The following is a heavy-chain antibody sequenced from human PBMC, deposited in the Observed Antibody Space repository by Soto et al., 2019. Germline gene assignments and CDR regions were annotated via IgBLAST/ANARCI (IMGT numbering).Heavy chain of an antibody. D-gene: IGHD1-26*01. J-gene: IGHJ3*02. Sequence: GGSLRLSCAASGFTFSSYAMHWVRQAPGKGLEWVAVISYDGSNKYYADSVKGRFTISRDNSKNTLYLQMNSLRAEDTAVYYCARDRAYSGSFDDAFDIWGQGTMVTVSS. CDR2: ISYDGSNK. CDR1: GFTFSSYA. CDR3: ARDRAYSGSFDDAFDI. V-gene: IGHV3-30-3*01.